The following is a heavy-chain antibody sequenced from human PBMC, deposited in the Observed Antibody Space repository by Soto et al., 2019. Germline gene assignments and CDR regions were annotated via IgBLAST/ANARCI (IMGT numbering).Heavy chain of an antibody. J-gene: IGHJ4*02. CDR2: IIPMFGTA. CDR1: GGPFSTYA. V-gene: IGHV1-69*12. CDR3: ASGIQLWLRRINNGYSG. Sequence: QVQLVQSGAEVQKPESSVQVSCKAPGGPFSTYAISWVRQAPGQGLEWMGGIIPMFGTANYAQRFQDRVTITADESTNTGYMELSSLRSEDTAVYFCASGIQLWLRRINNGYSGWGQGTLVTVSS. D-gene: IGHD5-18*01.